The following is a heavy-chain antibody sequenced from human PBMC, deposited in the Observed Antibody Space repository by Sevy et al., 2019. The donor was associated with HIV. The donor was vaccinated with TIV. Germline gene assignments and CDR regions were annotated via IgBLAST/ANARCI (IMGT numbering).Heavy chain of an antibody. V-gene: IGHV1-69*13. J-gene: IGHJ2*01. D-gene: IGHD3-3*01. CDR3: AGFFHRSGDFSYWYFDV. CDR2: IIPISGRT. Sequence: ASVKVSCKAYAGSFSSYSINWVRQAPGQGLEWMGGIIPISGRTTYAENFEGRVAITADGSSRTASLELTNLRSDETAVYYCAGFFHRSGDFSYWYFDVWGRGTPVTVSS. CDR1: AGSFSSYS.